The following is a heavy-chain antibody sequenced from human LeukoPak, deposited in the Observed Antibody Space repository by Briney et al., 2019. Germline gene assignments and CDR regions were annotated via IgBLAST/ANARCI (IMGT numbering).Heavy chain of an antibody. CDR2: IIPILGIA. J-gene: IGHJ3*02. Sequence: ASVKVSCKASGGTFSSYTISWVRQAPGQGLEWMGRIIPILGIANYAQKFQGRVTITADKSTSTAYMELSSLRSEDTAVYYCAKAVGDGAFDIWGQGTMVTASS. CDR1: GGTFSSYT. CDR3: AKAVGDGAFDI. D-gene: IGHD5-24*01. V-gene: IGHV1-69*02.